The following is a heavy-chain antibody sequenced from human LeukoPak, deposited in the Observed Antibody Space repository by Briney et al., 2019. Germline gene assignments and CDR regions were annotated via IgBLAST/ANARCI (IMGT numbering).Heavy chain of an antibody. CDR3: AREYSSSFYYYYYYMDV. J-gene: IGHJ6*03. D-gene: IGHD6-6*01. Sequence: PGGSLRLSCAASGFTFSDYYMSWIRQAPGKGLEWVSYISSSGSTIYYADSVKGRFTISRDNAKNSLYLQMNSLRAEDTAVYYCAREYSSSFYYYYYYMDVWGKGTTVTVSS. CDR1: GFTFSDYY. V-gene: IGHV3-11*04. CDR2: ISSSGSTI.